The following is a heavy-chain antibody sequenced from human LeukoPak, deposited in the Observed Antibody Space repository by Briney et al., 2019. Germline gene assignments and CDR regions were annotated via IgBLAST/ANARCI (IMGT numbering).Heavy chain of an antibody. CDR1: GLTFSNDW. V-gene: IGHV3-74*01. Sequence: GGSLRLSCAASGLTFSNDWMHWVRQVPGQGLVWVSSINSDGSRTRYADSVKGRFSISRDNAKKTLYLQMNSLGAEDTAVYYCASTIGSAGTQYWGQGTLVTVSS. D-gene: IGHD6-13*01. J-gene: IGHJ4*02. CDR3: ASTIGSAGTQY. CDR2: INSDGSRT.